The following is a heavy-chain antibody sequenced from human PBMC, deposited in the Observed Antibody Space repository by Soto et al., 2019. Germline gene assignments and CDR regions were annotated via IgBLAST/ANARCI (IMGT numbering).Heavy chain of an antibody. CDR1: GGFLSESY. V-gene: IGHV4-34*01. CDR3: VRIRYQLPSPVLWLDP. CDR2: INHVGGT. J-gene: IGHJ5*02. D-gene: IGHD3-16*01. Sequence: SETLSLTCSVYGGFLSESYWTWIRQPPGKGLEWIGEINHVGGTNYNPSLKSRVTMSVDTSQNQFSLRLISVTAADTAMYFCVRIRYQLPSPVLWLDPWGQGTPVT.